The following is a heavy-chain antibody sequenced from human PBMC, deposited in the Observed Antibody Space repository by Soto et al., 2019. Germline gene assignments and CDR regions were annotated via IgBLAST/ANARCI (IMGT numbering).Heavy chain of an antibody. V-gene: IGHV3-66*01. CDR3: ARASPIYDFWSGPMDV. CDR2: IYSGGST. CDR1: GFTVSSNY. D-gene: IGHD3-3*01. J-gene: IGHJ6*04. Sequence: PGGSLRLSCAASGFTVSSNYMSWVRQAPGKGLEWVSVIYSGGSTYYAGSVKGRFTISRDNSKNTLYLQMNSLRAEDTAVYYCARASPIYDFWSGPMDVWGKGTTVTVSS.